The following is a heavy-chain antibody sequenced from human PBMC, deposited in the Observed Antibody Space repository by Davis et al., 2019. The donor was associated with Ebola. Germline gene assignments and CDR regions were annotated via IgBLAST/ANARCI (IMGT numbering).Heavy chain of an antibody. D-gene: IGHD4/OR15-4a*01. CDR3: AREHTEYSYGDVATDY. CDR2: INPKSGGT. Sequence: ASVKVSCKASGYTFTGYYMHWVRQAPGQGLEWMGRINPKSGGTNYAQKFQGRVTMTRDTSISTAYMELSRLRSEDTALYYCAREHTEYSYGDVATDYWGQGTLVIVSS. J-gene: IGHJ4*02. CDR1: GYTFTGYY. V-gene: IGHV1-2*06.